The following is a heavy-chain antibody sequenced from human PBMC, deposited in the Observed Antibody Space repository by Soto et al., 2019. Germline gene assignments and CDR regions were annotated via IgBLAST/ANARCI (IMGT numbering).Heavy chain of an antibody. D-gene: IGHD6-13*01. CDR1: GYTITSYG. V-gene: IGHV1-18*01. J-gene: IGHJ6*02. CDR3: ARPIIAAAGGYYYGMDV. Sequence: ASVKVSCKASGYTITSYGISWVRQAPGQGLEWMGWISAYNGNTNYAQKLQGRVTMTTDTSTSTAYMELRSLRSDDTAVYYCARPIIAAAGGYYYGMDVGGQGTTVTVSS. CDR2: ISAYNGNT.